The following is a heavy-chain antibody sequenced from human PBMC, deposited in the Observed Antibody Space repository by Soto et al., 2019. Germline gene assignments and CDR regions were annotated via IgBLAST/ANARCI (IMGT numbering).Heavy chain of an antibody. CDR3: SRSIVVVTSPDY. D-gene: IGHD2-21*02. V-gene: IGHV1-3*01. Sequence: QVQLVQSGAEAKKPGASVKVSCKASGYTFTSYAMHWVRQAPGQRLEWMGWINAGNGNTKYSQKFQGRVTITRDTSGSPGYMEASSLRSGDTAVYYCSRSIVVVTSPDYRGQGTLVTVSS. CDR1: GYTFTSYA. J-gene: IGHJ4*02. CDR2: INAGNGNT.